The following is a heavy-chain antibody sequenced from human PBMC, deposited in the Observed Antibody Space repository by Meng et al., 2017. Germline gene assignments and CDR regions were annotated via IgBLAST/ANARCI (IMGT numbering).Heavy chain of an antibody. CDR3: ARDLMVRGVNSMDV. D-gene: IGHD3-10*01. CDR1: GITLSSNY. J-gene: IGHJ6*02. CDR2: IYSGGST. V-gene: IGHV3-53*04. Sequence: GESLKISCAGSGITLSSNYMNWVRQAPGTGLEWVSVIYSGGSTYYADSVKGRFTISRHNSKNTLYLQMNSLRAEDTAVYYCARDLMVRGVNSMDVWGQGTTVTVSS.